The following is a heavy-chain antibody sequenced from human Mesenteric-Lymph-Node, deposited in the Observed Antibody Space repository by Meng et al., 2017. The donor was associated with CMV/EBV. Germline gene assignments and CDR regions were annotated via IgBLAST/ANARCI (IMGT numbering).Heavy chain of an antibody. CDR2: INHSGST. V-gene: IGHV4-34*01. J-gene: IGHJ4*02. CDR1: GGSFSGYY. Sequence: QVPLHQWGAGLLKPSETLSVTCAVYGGSFSGYYWNWIRQSPEKGLEWIGEINHSGSTTYNPSFTSRIIISVDTSTNQISLNMSSVTAADTAVYYCARGSSYDILTGYFDYWGQGALVTASS. D-gene: IGHD3-9*01. CDR3: ARGSSYDILTGYFDY.